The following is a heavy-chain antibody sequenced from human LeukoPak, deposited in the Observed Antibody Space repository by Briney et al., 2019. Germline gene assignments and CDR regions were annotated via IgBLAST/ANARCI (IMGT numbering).Heavy chain of an antibody. CDR3: AREAIVVVPAADYYYYGMDV. CDR1: GYTFTSYG. J-gene: IGHJ6*02. V-gene: IGHV1-18*01. D-gene: IGHD2-2*01. Sequence: GASVKVSCKASGYTFTSYGISWVRQAPGQGLEWMGWISAYNGNTNYAQKLQGRVTMTTDTSTSTAYMGLRSLRSDDTAVYYCAREAIVVVPAADYYYYGMDVWGQGTTVTVSS. CDR2: ISAYNGNT.